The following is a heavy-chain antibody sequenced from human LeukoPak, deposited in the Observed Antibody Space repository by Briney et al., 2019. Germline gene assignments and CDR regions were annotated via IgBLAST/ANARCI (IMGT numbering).Heavy chain of an antibody. CDR1: GFTFINAW. V-gene: IGHV3-15*01. Sequence: GGSLRLSCAASGFTFINAWMAWVRQAPGKGLEWVGRIKAKAHGGTIEYAAPVKGRFTISRDDSKNTLYLQMNSLKTEDTAVYYCTRHYDFWSGYRGDAFDIWGQGTMVTVSS. CDR2: IKAKAHGGTI. CDR3: TRHYDFWSGYRGDAFDI. D-gene: IGHD3-3*01. J-gene: IGHJ3*02.